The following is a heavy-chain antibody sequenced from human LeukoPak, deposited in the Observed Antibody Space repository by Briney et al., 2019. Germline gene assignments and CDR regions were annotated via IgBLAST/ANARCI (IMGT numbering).Heavy chain of an antibody. CDR1: GGSISSGGYY. Sequence: SETLSLTCTVSGGSISSGGYYWSWIRQHPGKGLEWIGYIYYSGSTYYNPSLKSRVTISVDTSKNQFSLKLSSVTAADTAVYYCASDYYDSSGSLGTFDYWGQGTLVTVSS. CDR2: IYYSGST. CDR3: ASDYYDSSGSLGTFDY. V-gene: IGHV4-31*03. J-gene: IGHJ4*02. D-gene: IGHD3-22*01.